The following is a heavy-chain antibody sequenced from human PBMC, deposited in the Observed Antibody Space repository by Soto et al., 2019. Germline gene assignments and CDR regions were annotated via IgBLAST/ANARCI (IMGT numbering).Heavy chain of an antibody. V-gene: IGHV3-23*01. CDR3: ATDYGGNAVFDY. CDR2: ISGSGSST. Sequence: PGGSLRLSCAASGFTFTTYAMSWVRQAPGRGLEWVASISGSGSSTYYAESVKGRFTISRDNSESTLYLQMNSLRAEDTAVYYCATDYGGNAVFDYWGQGTLVTVSS. CDR1: GFTFTTYA. J-gene: IGHJ4*02. D-gene: IGHD4-17*01.